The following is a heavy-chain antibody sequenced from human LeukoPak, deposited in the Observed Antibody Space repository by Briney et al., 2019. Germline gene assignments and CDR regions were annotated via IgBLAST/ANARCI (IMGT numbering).Heavy chain of an antibody. CDR2: INHSGST. Sequence: PSETLSLTCAVYGGSFSGYYWSWIRQPPGKGLEWIGEINHSGSTNYNPSLKSRVTISVDTSKNHFSLKLSSVTAADTAVYYCATTVTTLYGMDVWGQGTTVTVSS. J-gene: IGHJ6*02. CDR1: GGSFSGYY. CDR3: ATTVTTLYGMDV. V-gene: IGHV4-34*01. D-gene: IGHD4-17*01.